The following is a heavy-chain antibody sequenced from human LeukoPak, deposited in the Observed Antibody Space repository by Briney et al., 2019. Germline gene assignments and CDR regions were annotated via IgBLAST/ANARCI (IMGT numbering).Heavy chain of an antibody. CDR1: GYTFTSYG. CDR2: ISAYNGNT. D-gene: IGHD6-13*01. CDR3: ARVRPKVMYSSSRYPDY. J-gene: IGHJ4*02. V-gene: IGHV1-18*01. Sequence: ASVKVSCKASGYTFTSYGISWVRQAPGQGLEWMGWISAYNGNTNYAQKLQGRVTMTTDTSTSTAYMELRSLRSDDTAVYYCARVRPKVMYSSSRYPDYWGQGTLVTVSS.